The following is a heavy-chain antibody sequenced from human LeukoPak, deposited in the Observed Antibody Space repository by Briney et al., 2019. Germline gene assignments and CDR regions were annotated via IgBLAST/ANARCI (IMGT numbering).Heavy chain of an antibody. Sequence: SETLSLTCTVSGGSISSSSYYWGWIRQPPGKGLEWIGSIYYSGSTYYNPSLKSRVTISVDTSKNQFSLKLSSVTAADTAVYYCARVNYYDSSGCIDYWGQGTLVTVSS. V-gene: IGHV4-39*07. D-gene: IGHD3-22*01. CDR1: GGSISSSSYY. J-gene: IGHJ4*02. CDR2: IYYSGST. CDR3: ARVNYYDSSGCIDY.